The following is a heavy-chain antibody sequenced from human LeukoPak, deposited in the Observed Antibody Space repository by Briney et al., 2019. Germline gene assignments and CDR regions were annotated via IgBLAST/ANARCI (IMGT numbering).Heavy chain of an antibody. CDR1: GGSISSGSYY. J-gene: IGHJ4*02. D-gene: IGHD3-3*01. V-gene: IGHV4-61*02. CDR2: IYTSGST. CDR3: ARVYTIFGVVTTYYFDY. Sequence: SQTLSLTCTVSGGSISSGSYYWSWIRQPAGKGLEWIGRIYTSGSTNYNPSLKSRVTISVDTSKNQFSLKLSSVTAADTAVYYCARVYTIFGVVTTYYFDYWGQGTLVTVSS.